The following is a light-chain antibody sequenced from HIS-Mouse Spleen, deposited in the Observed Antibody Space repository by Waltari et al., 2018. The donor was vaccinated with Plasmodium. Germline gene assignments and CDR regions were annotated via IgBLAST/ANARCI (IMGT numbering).Light chain of an antibody. J-gene: IGLJ2*01. CDR2: QDS. CDR3: QAWDSSTVV. Sequence: SYELTQPPSVSVSPGQPASITCPGDKLGDKYACWYQPKPRQSPVLGIYQDSKRPSGIPERFSGSNSGNTATLTISGTQAMDEADYYCQAWDSSTVVFGGGTKLTVL. V-gene: IGLV3-1*01. CDR1: KLGDKY.